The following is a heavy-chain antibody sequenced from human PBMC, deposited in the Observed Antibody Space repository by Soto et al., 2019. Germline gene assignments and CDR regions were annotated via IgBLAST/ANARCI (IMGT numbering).Heavy chain of an antibody. J-gene: IGHJ4*02. Sequence: GASVKVSCKASGYTFTSYDIYWVRQATGQGLEWMGWMNPNTGNSGYAQKFQGRVTMTSDTSISTAHMDLSSLRSEDTAVYYCARRAETNGWNGFGADKYYFDFWGQGTLVTVSS. D-gene: IGHD1-1*01. CDR3: ARRAETNGWNGFGADKYYFDF. V-gene: IGHV1-8*01. CDR2: MNPNTGNS. CDR1: GYTFTSYD.